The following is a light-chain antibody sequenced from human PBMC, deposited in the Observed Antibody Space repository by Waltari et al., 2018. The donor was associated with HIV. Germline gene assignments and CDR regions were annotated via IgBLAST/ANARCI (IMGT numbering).Light chain of an antibody. CDR1: QSVSSSY. J-gene: IGKJ2*01. CDR2: DAS. V-gene: IGKV3-20*01. CDR3: QQYGSSPYT. Sequence: EIVLPRSPGTLSLSPGERATLSCRASQSVSSSYLAWYQQKPGQTPRLLIYDASNRATGIPDRFSGSGSGTDFTLTISRLEPEDFAVYSCQQYGSSPYTFGQGTKLEIK.